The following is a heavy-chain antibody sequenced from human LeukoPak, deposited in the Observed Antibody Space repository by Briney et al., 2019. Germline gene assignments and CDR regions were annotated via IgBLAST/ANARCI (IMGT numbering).Heavy chain of an antibody. D-gene: IGHD2-8*01. CDR3: ARGVYPGSKIDY. V-gene: IGHV3-74*01. CDR1: GFTFSNYW. Sequence: PGGSLRLSCAASGFTFSNYWMHWVRQVPGKGPVWVSRTSSEGSITSYAGSVKGRFTISRDNTRNTLYLQMNSLRAEDSAVYYCARGVYPGSKIDYWGQGTLVTVSS. J-gene: IGHJ4*02. CDR2: TSSEGSIT.